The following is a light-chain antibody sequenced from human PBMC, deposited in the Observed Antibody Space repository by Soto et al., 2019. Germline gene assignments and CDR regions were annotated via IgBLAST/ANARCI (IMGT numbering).Light chain of an antibody. J-gene: IGKJ5*01. V-gene: IGKV3-15*01. Sequence: EIMMTQSPATLSVSPGERATLSCRASQSVSNNLAWYQQKPGQAPRLLIYYASTRATGIPARFSGSGSGTEFTLTISSLQSEDFGLCYWFLYNNWPPSIFGQGTRLEIK. CDR1: QSVSNN. CDR2: YAS. CDR3: FLYNNWPPSI.